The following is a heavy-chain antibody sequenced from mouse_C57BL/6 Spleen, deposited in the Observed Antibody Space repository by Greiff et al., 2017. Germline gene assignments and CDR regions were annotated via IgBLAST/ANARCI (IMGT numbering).Heavy chain of an antibody. Sequence: QVQLQQSGAELVRPGASVKLSCKASGYTFTDYYINWVKQRPGQGLEWIARIYPGSGNTYYNEKFKGKATLTAEKSSSTAYMQLSSLTSEDSAVYFCARGGIYGNYFDYWGQGTTLTVSS. CDR2: IYPGSGNT. CDR1: GYTFTDYY. V-gene: IGHV1-76*01. J-gene: IGHJ2*01. D-gene: IGHD2-1*01. CDR3: ARGGIYGNYFDY.